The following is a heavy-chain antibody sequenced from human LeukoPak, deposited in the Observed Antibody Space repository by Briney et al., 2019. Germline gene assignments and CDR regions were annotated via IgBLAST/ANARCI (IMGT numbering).Heavy chain of an antibody. D-gene: IGHD3-10*01. CDR3: ARYVVYGSGKYYFDY. CDR1: GGSVSSTTYF. CDR2: IKYSGST. J-gene: IGHJ4*02. V-gene: IGHV4-39*01. Sequence: SETLTLTCTVSGGSVSSTTYFWSWMRQPPGKGLEWIASIKYSGSTYYNPSLKSRVTISVDTSDNQFSLKLSSVTAADTAVYYCARYVVYGSGKYYFDYWGQGTLVSVSS.